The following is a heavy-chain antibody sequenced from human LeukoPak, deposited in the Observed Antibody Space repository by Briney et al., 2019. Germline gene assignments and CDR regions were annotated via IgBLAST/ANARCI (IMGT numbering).Heavy chain of an antibody. V-gene: IGHV1-2*02. Sequence: GASVRVSCKASGYTFSDYYIHWVRQAPGQGLESLGWINCNSGDTRYAQKFQGRVTMTRDTSISTVYMELSRLRSDDTALYYCARDDAGERNDFDYWGQGTLVTASS. J-gene: IGHJ4*02. D-gene: IGHD1-1*01. CDR2: INCNSGDT. CDR3: ARDDAGERNDFDY. CDR1: GYTFSDYY.